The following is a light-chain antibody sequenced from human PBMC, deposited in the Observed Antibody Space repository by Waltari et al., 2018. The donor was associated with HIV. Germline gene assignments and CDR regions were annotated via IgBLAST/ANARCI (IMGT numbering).Light chain of an antibody. V-gene: IGKV1-5*03. CDR3: QQYSSDPLT. CDR1: QSISNW. CDR2: KAS. Sequence: DIQMTQSLSTVSASVGDKIIITCRASQSISNWLAWFQQKPGKAPKLLIYKASNLESGFPSRFSGSGSGTEFTLTINSLQPDDFATYFCQQYSSDPLTFGRGTRVEVK. J-gene: IGKJ4*01.